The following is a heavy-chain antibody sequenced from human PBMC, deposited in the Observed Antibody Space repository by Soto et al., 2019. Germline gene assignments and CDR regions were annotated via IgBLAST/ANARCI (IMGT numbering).Heavy chain of an antibody. CDR1: GYTFTSYA. CDR3: ARYSSTYQRLLFDY. Sequence: ASVKVSCKASGYTFTSYAMHWVSQAPGQRLEWMGWINAGNGNTKYSQKFQGRVTITRDTSASTAYMELSSLRSEDTAVYYCARYSSTYQRLLFDYCGRGTLVLVSS. D-gene: IGHD2-2*01. J-gene: IGHJ4*02. CDR2: INAGNGNT. V-gene: IGHV1-3*01.